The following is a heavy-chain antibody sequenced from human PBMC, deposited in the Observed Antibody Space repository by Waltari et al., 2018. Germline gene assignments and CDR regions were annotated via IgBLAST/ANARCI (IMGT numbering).Heavy chain of an antibody. CDR3: VRLEDCSGPGGNCYSADSFAMDV. V-gene: IGHV4-34*02. Sequence: QVQLQQWGAGQLQPSETLSLTCAVYGVPFSGYYWGWIRQPPGKGLAWIGENNHNGNINRNPSLRSRLTMLIDTSKSQFALKLNSVAAADTGVYYCVRLEDCSGPGGNCYSADSFAMDVWGQGTMVTVSS. D-gene: IGHD2-15*01. CDR2: NNHNGNI. CDR1: GVPFSGYY. J-gene: IGHJ6*02.